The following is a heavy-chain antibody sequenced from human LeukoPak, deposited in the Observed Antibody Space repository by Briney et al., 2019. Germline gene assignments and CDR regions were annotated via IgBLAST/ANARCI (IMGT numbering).Heavy chain of an antibody. CDR2: ISASGGST. CDR1: GFNFSSSA. J-gene: IGHJ5*02. D-gene: IGHD3-22*01. V-gene: IGHV3-23*01. Sequence: GGSLRLYCAASGFNFSSSAMSWDRTAPAPGLDSASTISASGGSTYYADSVKGRFTISRDNSKNTLYLQMNSLRAEDTAVYYCAKVNYYDSSGYYSHCWFDPWGQGTLVTVSS. CDR3: AKVNYYDSSGYYSHCWFDP.